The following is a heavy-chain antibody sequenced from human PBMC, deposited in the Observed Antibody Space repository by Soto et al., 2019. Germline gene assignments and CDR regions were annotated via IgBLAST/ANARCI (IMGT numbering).Heavy chain of an antibody. D-gene: IGHD2-8*01. V-gene: IGHV3-23*01. Sequence: EVQLLESGGGLVQPGGSLRLSCAASGFTFSSYAMSWVRQAPGKGLEWVSAIRGSGGSTYYADSVKGRFTISRDNSKNTLYLQMNSLRAEDTAVYYCAKHFPYCTNGVCYTGPFDYWGQGTLVTVSS. J-gene: IGHJ4*02. CDR3: AKHFPYCTNGVCYTGPFDY. CDR1: GFTFSSYA. CDR2: IRGSGGST.